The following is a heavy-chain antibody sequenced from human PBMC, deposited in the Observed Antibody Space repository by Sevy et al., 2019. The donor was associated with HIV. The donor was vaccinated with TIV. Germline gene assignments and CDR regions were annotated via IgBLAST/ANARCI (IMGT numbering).Heavy chain of an antibody. CDR1: GFTFSNSW. Sequence: GGSLRLSCAASGFTFSNSWMNWVRQAPGKGLEWVANINQDGNEKYYVDSVKGRFTISRENAKYSLYLQMNSLADDDTAVDYCAAFSVGYWGQGTLVTVSS. V-gene: IGHV3-7*01. J-gene: IGHJ4*02. CDR2: INQDGNEK. CDR3: AAFSVGY. D-gene: IGHD3-3*01.